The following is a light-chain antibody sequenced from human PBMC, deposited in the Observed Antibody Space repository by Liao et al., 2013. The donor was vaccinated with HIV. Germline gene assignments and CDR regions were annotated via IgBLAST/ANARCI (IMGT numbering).Light chain of an antibody. J-gene: IGLJ3*02. V-gene: IGLV3-21*01. CDR1: NIVTKV. CDR2: YDD. CDR3: LSADSSATYRL. Sequence: SYELTQPPSVSVAPGRTARISCGGNNIVTKVVHWYQQKPGQAPVVVVYYDDARPSGIPERFAGSSSGTIATLTISGVQAEDEADYYCLSADSSATYRLFGGGTKLTVL.